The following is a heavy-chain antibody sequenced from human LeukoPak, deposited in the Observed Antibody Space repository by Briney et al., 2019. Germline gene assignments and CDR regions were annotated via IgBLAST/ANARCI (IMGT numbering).Heavy chain of an antibody. CDR3: TRYLGVRGAPFDP. CDR1: GFNFSSYA. Sequence: GGSLRLPCAASGFNFSSYAMSWVRQAPGKGLEWVGFIRSKAYGGTTEYAASVKGRFTISRDDSKSIAYLQMNSLKTEDTAVYYCTRYLGVRGAPFDPWGQGTLVTVSS. V-gene: IGHV3-49*04. CDR2: IRSKAYGGTT. D-gene: IGHD3-10*01. J-gene: IGHJ5*02.